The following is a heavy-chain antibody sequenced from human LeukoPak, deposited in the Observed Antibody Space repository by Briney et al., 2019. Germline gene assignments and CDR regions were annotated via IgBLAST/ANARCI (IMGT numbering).Heavy chain of an antibody. CDR3: AREGGMYSSSWYGGGESWFDP. Sequence: GASVKVSCKASGYTFTSYYIHWVRQAPGQGLEWMGIINPSGGSTSYAQKFQGRVTMTRDTSTSTVYMELSSLRSEDTAVYYCAREGGMYSSSWYGGGESWFDPWGQGTLVTVSS. D-gene: IGHD6-13*01. J-gene: IGHJ5*02. CDR2: INPSGGST. V-gene: IGHV1-46*01. CDR1: GYTFTSYY.